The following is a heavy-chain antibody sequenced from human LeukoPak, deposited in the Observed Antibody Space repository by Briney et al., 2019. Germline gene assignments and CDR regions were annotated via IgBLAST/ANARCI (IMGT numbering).Heavy chain of an antibody. V-gene: IGHV1-18*01. CDR2: ISAYNGNT. Sequence: ASVKVSCKASGGTFSSYAISWVRQAPGQGLEWMGWISAYNGNTNYAQKLQGRVTMTTDTSTSTAYMELRSLRSDDTAVYYCARYVGYCSSTSCYNLDYWGQGTLVTVSS. CDR3: ARYVGYCSSTSCYNLDY. D-gene: IGHD2-2*02. CDR1: GGTFSSYA. J-gene: IGHJ4*02.